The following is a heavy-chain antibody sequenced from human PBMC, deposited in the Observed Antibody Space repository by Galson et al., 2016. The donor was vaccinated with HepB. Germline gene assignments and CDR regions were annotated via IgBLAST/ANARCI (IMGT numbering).Heavy chain of an antibody. CDR2: IKLDGSEK. CDR1: GFTFSSYW. D-gene: IGHD2-2*01. J-gene: IGHJ6*02. Sequence: SLRLSCAASGFTFSSYWMSWVRQAPGKGLEWVANIKLDGSEKYYVDSVKGRFIVSRDNAKKSLYLQMNSLRAEDTAVYYCARGLVVPAASNYAMDVWGQGTTGTVSS. CDR3: ARGLVVPAASNYAMDV. V-gene: IGHV3-7*01.